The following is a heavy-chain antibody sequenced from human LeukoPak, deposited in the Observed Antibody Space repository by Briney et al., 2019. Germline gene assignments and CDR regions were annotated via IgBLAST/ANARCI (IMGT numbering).Heavy chain of an antibody. CDR2: INWNGGST. CDR1: GFTFDDYG. D-gene: IGHD2-15*01. J-gene: IGHJ4*02. V-gene: IGHV3-20*04. Sequence: GGSLRLSCAASGFTFDDYGMSWVRQAPGKGLEWVSGINWNGGSTGYADSVKGRFTISRDNAKNSLYLQMNSLRAEDTAVYYCAKDKPPHSGGSNPFDYWGQGTLVTVSS. CDR3: AKDKPPHSGGSNPFDY.